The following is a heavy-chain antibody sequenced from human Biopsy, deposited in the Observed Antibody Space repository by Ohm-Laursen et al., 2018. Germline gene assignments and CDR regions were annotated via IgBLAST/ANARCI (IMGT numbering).Heavy chain of an antibody. CDR1: GYSFTNYY. Sequence: ASVKVSCKASGYSFTNYYLHWVRQAPGQGLQWMGRINPNNDNTVYAQQFQGRVTMTKDTSTSTVYMDLSSLTFDDSAVYYCARGPRGLVAITATAYYFDFWGQGNLVTVPS. V-gene: IGHV1-46*01. CDR2: INPNNDNT. CDR3: ARGPRGLVAITATAYYFDF. J-gene: IGHJ4*02. D-gene: IGHD1-20*01.